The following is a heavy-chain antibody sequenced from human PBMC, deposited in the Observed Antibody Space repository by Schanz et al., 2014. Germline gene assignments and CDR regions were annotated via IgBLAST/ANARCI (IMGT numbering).Heavy chain of an antibody. J-gene: IGHJ4*02. CDR3: AKDSTHIDIVLVPTAIDY. CDR1: GFDFNSYS. V-gene: IGHV3-NL1*01. Sequence: QVQLVESGGGLVQPGGSLRLSCEASGFDFNSYSMNWVRQVPGKGLEWLSTIYASGATYYADSVKRRFTISRDNSKNTLYLHMNTLRSEDTAVYYCAKDSTHIDIVLVPTAIDYWGQGTLVTVSS. D-gene: IGHD2-2*01. CDR2: IYASGAT.